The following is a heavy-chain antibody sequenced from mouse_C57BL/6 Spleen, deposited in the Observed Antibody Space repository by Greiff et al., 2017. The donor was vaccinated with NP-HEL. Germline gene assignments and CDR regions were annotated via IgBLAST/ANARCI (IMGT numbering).Heavy chain of an antibody. J-gene: IGHJ3*01. Sequence: EVQLQESGPELVKPGSSVKISCKASGYSFTDYNMNWVKQSTGQSLEWIGVINPNYGTTSYNQKFKGKATLTVDKSSSTAYMQLISLTSEDSAVYYCATIYYDYDGFAYWGQGTLVTVSA. CDR3: ATIYYDYDGFAY. V-gene: IGHV1-39*01. CDR2: INPNYGTT. CDR1: GYSFTDYN. D-gene: IGHD2-4*01.